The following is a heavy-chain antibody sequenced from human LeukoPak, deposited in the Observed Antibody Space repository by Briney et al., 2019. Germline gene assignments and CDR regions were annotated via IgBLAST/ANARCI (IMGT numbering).Heavy chain of an antibody. V-gene: IGHV4-59*08. Sequence: SSETLSLTCTVSGGSISSYYWSWIRQPPGKGLEWIGYIYYSGSTNYNPSLKSRVTISVDTSKNQFSLKLISVTAADTAVYYCARSRGYSYGTTFLDYWDQGTLVTVSS. CDR2: IYYSGST. J-gene: IGHJ4*02. CDR1: GGSISSYY. CDR3: ARSRGYSYGTTFLDY. D-gene: IGHD5-18*01.